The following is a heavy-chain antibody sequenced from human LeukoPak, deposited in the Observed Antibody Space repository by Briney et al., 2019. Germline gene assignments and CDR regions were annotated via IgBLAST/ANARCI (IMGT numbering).Heavy chain of an antibody. CDR2: INHSGST. CDR1: GGSISSYY. CDR3: ARAPYYYDSRRWFDP. Sequence: PSETLSLTCTVSGGSISSYYWSWIRQPPGKGLEWIGEINHSGSTNYNPSLKSRVTISVDTSKNQFSLKLSSVTAADTAVYYCARAPYYYDSRRWFDPWGQGTLVTVSS. V-gene: IGHV4-34*01. D-gene: IGHD3-22*01. J-gene: IGHJ5*02.